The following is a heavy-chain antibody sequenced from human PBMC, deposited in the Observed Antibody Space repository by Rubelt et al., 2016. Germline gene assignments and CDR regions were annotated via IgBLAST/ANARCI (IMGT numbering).Heavy chain of an antibody. Sequence: QLQLQESGPGLVKPSETLSLTCTVSGGSISSSSYYWGWIRQPPGKGLEWIGSIYYSGSTYYNPSLKSRVTISVDTSKNRFSLKLSSVTAADTAVYYCARAAGGQYIDYWGQGTLVTVSS. CDR1: GGSISSSSYY. V-gene: IGHV4-39*07. D-gene: IGHD2-8*02. J-gene: IGHJ4*02. CDR3: ARAAGGQYIDY. CDR2: IYYSGST.